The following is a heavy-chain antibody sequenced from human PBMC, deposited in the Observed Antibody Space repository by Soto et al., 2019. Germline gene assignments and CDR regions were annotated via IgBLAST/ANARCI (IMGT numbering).Heavy chain of an antibody. J-gene: IGHJ4*02. D-gene: IGHD5-12*01. Sequence: PGGSLRLSCAASGFTFSDSYMSWIRQAPGKGLEWISYITFSGNTVYCADSLKGRFTISRDNAKNSLYLQMNRLRAEDTAVYYCASWPYVKDSGYDSKQNYFDYWGQGTLVTVSS. CDR1: GFTFSDSY. V-gene: IGHV3-11*01. CDR3: ASWPYVKDSGYDSKQNYFDY. CDR2: ITFSGNTV.